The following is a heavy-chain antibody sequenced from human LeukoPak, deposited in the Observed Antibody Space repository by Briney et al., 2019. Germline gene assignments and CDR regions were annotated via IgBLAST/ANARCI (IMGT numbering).Heavy chain of an antibody. CDR3: AKGTGYGGNSGHDY. Sequence: GGSLRLSCAASGFTFDDYAMHWVRQAPGKGLEWVSGISWNSGTIAYADSVKGRFTISRDNAKNSLYLQMSTLRAEDTALYYCAKGTGYGGNSGHDYWGQGTLVTVSS. D-gene: IGHD4-23*01. J-gene: IGHJ4*02. V-gene: IGHV3-9*01. CDR2: ISWNSGTI. CDR1: GFTFDDYA.